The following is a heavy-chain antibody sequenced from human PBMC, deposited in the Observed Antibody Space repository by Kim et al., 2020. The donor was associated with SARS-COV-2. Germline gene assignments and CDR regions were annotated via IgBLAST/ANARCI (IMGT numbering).Heavy chain of an antibody. D-gene: IGHD5-18*01. CDR1: GFRFSSYW. CDR2: ISEDGITT. CDR3: IRADVDTALARI. Sequence: GGSLRLSCAASGFRFSSYWMHWVRQAPGKGLVWISRISEDGITTNYADSLEDRFTISRDNAKNTLYLQMDRLSAEDTAVYYCIRADVDTALARIWGQGTMVTVSS. V-gene: IGHV3-74*01. J-gene: IGHJ3*02.